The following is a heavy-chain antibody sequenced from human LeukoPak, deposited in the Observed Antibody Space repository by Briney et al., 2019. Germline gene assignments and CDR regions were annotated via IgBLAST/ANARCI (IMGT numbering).Heavy chain of an antibody. D-gene: IGHD6-19*01. Sequence: SQTLLLTCAISGDSVSSNSAAWNWIRQSPSRGLEWLGRTYYRSQWYHDYAVSVKSRITINPDTSKSQFSLQLNSVTPEDTAVYYCAKTISSFTSRDAFDIWGQGTMVTVSS. J-gene: IGHJ3*02. CDR1: GDSVSSNSAA. CDR2: TYYRSQWYH. V-gene: IGHV6-1*01. CDR3: AKTISSFTSRDAFDI.